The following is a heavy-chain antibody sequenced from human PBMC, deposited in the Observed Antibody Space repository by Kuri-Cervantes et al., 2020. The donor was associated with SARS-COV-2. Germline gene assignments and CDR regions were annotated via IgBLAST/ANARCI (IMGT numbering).Heavy chain of an antibody. CDR2: ISSSDSTT. CDR3: ARGEGAAPDLDAFDI. J-gene: IGHJ3*02. V-gene: IGHV3-11*01. CDR1: GFTFRDYY. Sequence: GGSLRLSCVASGFTFRDYYMSWIRQAPGKGLEWISYISSSDSTTYYADSVKGRFTISRDNAKRTLFLQMNSLRVDDTAVYYCARGEGAAPDLDAFDIWGQGTMVTVSS. D-gene: IGHD1-26*01.